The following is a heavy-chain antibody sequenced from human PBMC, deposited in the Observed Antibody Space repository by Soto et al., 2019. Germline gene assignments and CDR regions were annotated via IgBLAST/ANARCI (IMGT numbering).Heavy chain of an antibody. Sequence: EVQLLESGGGLVQPGGPLRLSCAASGFTFSSYAMSWVRQAPGKGLEWVSAISGSGGSTYYADSVKGRFTISRDNSKNTLYLQMNSLRAEDTAVYYCAKTSAFWSGYCDYWGQGTLVTVSS. D-gene: IGHD3-3*01. CDR3: AKTSAFWSGYCDY. CDR2: ISGSGGST. CDR1: GFTFSSYA. J-gene: IGHJ4*02. V-gene: IGHV3-23*01.